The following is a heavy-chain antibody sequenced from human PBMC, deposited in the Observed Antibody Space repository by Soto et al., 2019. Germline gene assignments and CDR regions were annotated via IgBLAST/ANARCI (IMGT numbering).Heavy chain of an antibody. V-gene: IGHV4-30-4*01. CDR3: ARARPRGGVLTYLFDY. Sequence: QVQLQESGPGLVKPSQTLSLTCTVSGGSISSGDYYWSWIRQPPGKGLEWIGYIYYSGSTYYNPSLKSRVTISVDTSKNQFSLKLSSVTAADTAVYYCARARPRGGVLTYLFDYWGQGTLVTVSS. CDR1: GGSISSGDYY. J-gene: IGHJ4*02. CDR2: IYYSGST. D-gene: IGHD3-9*01.